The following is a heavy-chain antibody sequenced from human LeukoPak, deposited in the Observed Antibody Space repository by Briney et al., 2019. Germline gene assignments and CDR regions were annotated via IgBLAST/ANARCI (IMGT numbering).Heavy chain of an antibody. D-gene: IGHD2-15*01. CDR2: ISYDGNNK. CDR1: GFSFSNYV. V-gene: IGHV3-30*18. CDR3: AKGLQVAEPPDY. J-gene: IGHJ4*02. Sequence: GRSLRLSCAASGFSFSNYVMYWVRQAPRKGLEWVAVISYDGNNKYYADSVKGRFTISRDNSKNTLYLQMSSLRGEDTAVYYCAKGLQVAEPPDYWGQGVLVTVSS.